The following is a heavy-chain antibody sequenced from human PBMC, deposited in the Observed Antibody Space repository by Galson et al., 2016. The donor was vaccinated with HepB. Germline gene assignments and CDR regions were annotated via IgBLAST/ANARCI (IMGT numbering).Heavy chain of an antibody. J-gene: IGHJ4*02. Sequence: SLRLSCAGSGFIFSNYAMHWVRQAPGKGLEWVSYISSSGTDIQYTETVKGRFTISRDNARNSLHLQMNSLRDEDTAVYYCVRDINTISLVTFYWGQGTLVTVSS. CDR2: ISSSGTDI. CDR3: VRDINTISLVTFY. V-gene: IGHV3-48*02. D-gene: IGHD3-9*01. CDR1: GFIFSNYA.